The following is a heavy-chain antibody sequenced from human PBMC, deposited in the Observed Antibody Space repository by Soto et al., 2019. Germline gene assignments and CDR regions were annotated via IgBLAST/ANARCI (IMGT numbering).Heavy chain of an antibody. CDR3: AKDVARYQLVLITEGMDV. V-gene: IGHV3-9*01. Sequence: GGSLRLSCAASGFSFEDYGMHWVRQAPGKGLEWVSSISWNSRNIAYADSVKGRFTVSRDNAKNSLYLQMNSLRPEDTALYYCAKDVARYQLVLITEGMDVWGQGTTVTVSS. J-gene: IGHJ6*02. CDR1: GFSFEDYG. CDR2: ISWNSRNI. D-gene: IGHD3-10*01.